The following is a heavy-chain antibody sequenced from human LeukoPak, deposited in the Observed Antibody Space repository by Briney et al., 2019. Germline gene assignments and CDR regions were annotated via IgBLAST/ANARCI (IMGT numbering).Heavy chain of an antibody. CDR3: ARATNPAFGSYYFDY. D-gene: IGHD2/OR15-2a*01. CDR2: IYYSGST. Sequence: SETLSLTCTVSGGSISSSSYYWGWIRQPPGKGLEWIGSIYYSGSTYYNPSLKSRVTISLDTSKNQFSLKLSSVTAADTAVYYCARATNPAFGSYYFDYWGQGTLVTVSS. V-gene: IGHV4-39*07. CDR1: GGSISSSSYY. J-gene: IGHJ4*02.